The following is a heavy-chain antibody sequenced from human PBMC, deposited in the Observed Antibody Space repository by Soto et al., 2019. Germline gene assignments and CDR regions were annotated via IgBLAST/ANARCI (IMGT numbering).Heavy chain of an antibody. Sequence: QVQLQESGPGLVKPSQTLSLTCTVSGGSISSGDYYWSWIRQPPGKGLEWIGYIYYSGSTYYNPSLKSRVTISVDTSKTQFSLKLRSVTAADTAVYYCARGLVDILTGRYFDYWGQGTLVTVSS. CDR1: GGSISSGDYY. D-gene: IGHD3-9*01. CDR3: ARGLVDILTGRYFDY. J-gene: IGHJ4*02. CDR2: IYYSGST. V-gene: IGHV4-30-4*01.